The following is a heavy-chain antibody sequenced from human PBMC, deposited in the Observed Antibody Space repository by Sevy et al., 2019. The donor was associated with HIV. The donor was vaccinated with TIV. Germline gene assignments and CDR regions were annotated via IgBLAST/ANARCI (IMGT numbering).Heavy chain of an antibody. D-gene: IGHD3-16*01. J-gene: IGHJ5*02. CDR1: GFTFSSYW. CDR3: AASGGET. CDR2: IKQDGSEK. V-gene: IGHV3-7*01. Sequence: GGSLRLSCAASGFTFSSYWMNWIRQAPGKGLEWVANIKQDGSEKYYVDSVKGRFTIARDNAKNSLYLEMNTLRAEDTAVYYCAASGGETWGQGTLVTVSS.